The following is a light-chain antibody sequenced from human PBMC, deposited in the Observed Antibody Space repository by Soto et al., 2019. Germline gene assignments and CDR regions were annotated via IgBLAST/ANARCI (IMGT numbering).Light chain of an antibody. J-gene: IGLJ1*01. CDR1: STDVGGYKY. CDR2: EVN. CDR3: NAYTMFSTDV. V-gene: IGLV2-14*01. Sequence: QSALTQPASVSGSPGQSITISCTGTSTDVGGYKYVSWYQQHPGTAPKLMIFEVNGRPSGVSDRFSGSKSGNTASLTISGLQPEDEADYYCNAYTMFSTDVFGTGTKLTVL.